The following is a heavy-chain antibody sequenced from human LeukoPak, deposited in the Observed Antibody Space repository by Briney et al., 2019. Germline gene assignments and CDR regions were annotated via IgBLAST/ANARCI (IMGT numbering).Heavy chain of an antibody. J-gene: IGHJ6*03. D-gene: IGHD2-2*01. CDR1: GYTFTGYY. CDR3: ARSAAAMVMDYYYYYMDV. V-gene: IGHV1-2*02. CDR2: IHPNSGGT. Sequence: ASVKVPCKASGYTFTGYYMHWVRQAPGQGLEWMGWIHPNSGGTNYAQKFQGRVTMTGDTSISTAYMELSRLRSDDTAVYYCARSAAAMVMDYYYYYMDVWGKGTTVTVSS.